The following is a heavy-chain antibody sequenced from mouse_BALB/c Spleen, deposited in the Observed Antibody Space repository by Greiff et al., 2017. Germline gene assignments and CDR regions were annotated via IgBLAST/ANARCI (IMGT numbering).Heavy chain of an antibody. CDR1: GYTFTSYW. V-gene: IGHV1-7*01. CDR2: INPSTGYT. D-gene: IGHD2-4*01. CDR3: ARGGIYYDDDDGRAY. J-gene: IGHJ3*01. Sequence: VQLQQSGAELAKPGASVKMSCKASGYTFTSYWMHWVKQRPGQGLEWIGYINPSTGYTEYNQKFKDKATLTADKSSSTAYMQLSSLTSEDSAVYYCARGGIYYDDDDGRAYWGQGTLVTVSA.